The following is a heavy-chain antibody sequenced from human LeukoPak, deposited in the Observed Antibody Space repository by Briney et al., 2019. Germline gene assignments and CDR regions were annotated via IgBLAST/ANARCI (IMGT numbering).Heavy chain of an antibody. Sequence: SVKVSCKASGGTFSSYAISWVRQAPGQGLEWMGGIIPIFGTANYAQKFQGRVTITTDESTSTAYMELSSLRSEDTAVYSCAIVVVANYYYYYMDVWGKGTTVTVSS. CDR1: GGTFSSYA. D-gene: IGHD3-22*01. V-gene: IGHV1-69*05. CDR2: IIPIFGTA. CDR3: AIVVVANYYYYYMDV. J-gene: IGHJ6*03.